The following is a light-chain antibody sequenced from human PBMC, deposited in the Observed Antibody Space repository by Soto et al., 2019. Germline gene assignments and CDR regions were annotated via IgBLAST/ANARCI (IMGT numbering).Light chain of an antibody. V-gene: IGLV2-8*01. CDR1: GSDVGNYYY. CDR2: EVN. CDR3: ASYAGSKGVL. Sequence: QSALTQPPSASGSPGQSVTISCTGTGSDVGNYYYVSWYQQHPGKAPKLVIYEVNKRPSGVPDRFSGSKSGNTASLTVSGLQDEDEAYYYCASYAGSKGVLFGGGTKLTVL. J-gene: IGLJ3*02.